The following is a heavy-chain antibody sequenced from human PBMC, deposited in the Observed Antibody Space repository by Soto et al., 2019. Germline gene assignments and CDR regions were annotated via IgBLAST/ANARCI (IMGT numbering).Heavy chain of an antibody. CDR3: ARGPPPYYDSSVRHYYFDY. J-gene: IGHJ4*02. Sequence: PSETLSLTCTVSGGSITSDYWTWIRQPPGKGLEYIGYIYNSGTTNYNPSLRSRVTISIDTSKNQFSLKLSSVTAADTAVYFCARGPPPYYDSSVRHYYFDYWGQGTLVTVSS. D-gene: IGHD3-22*01. CDR2: IYNSGTT. CDR1: GGSITSDY. V-gene: IGHV4-59*01.